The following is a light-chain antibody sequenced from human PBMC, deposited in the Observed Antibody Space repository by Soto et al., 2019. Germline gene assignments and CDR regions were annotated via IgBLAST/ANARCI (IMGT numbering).Light chain of an antibody. V-gene: IGKV3-15*01. J-gene: IGKJ2*01. CDR2: GAS. CDR3: QQYDNWSPQYT. CDR1: QTVSSN. Sequence: EIVMTQSPATLSLSPGERATLSCRASQTVSSNLAWYQQKPGQAPRLLIHGASTRATGVPARFSGSVSGTEFAPNTSNPQSEDFAVYYCQQYDNWSPQYTSGQGTKLQIK.